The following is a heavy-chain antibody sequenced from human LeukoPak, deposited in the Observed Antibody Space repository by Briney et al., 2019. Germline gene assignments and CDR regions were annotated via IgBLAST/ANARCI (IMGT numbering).Heavy chain of an antibody. CDR3: ARQYSSGWSSYYGLDV. CDR1: EDSVSSNSAA. J-gene: IGHJ6*02. D-gene: IGHD6-19*01. V-gene: IGHV6-1*01. CDR2: TYYRSKWYN. Sequence: SQTLSLTCAISEDSVSSNSAAWNWIRQPPSRGLEWLGRTYYRSKWYNDYAVSMKSRITINPDTSKNQFSLQLNSVTPEDTAVYYCARQYSSGWSSYYGLDVWGQGTTVTVSS.